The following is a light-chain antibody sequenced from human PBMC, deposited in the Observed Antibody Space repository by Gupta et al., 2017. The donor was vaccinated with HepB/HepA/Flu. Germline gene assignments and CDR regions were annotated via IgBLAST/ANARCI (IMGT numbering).Light chain of an antibody. CDR3: FSTDNKNNYRV. Sequence: SHELTQPPSVSVSPGQTARITCSGDDLPRQYAYWFHQKSGQAPILVIYEDSKRPSGIPDRFSGSTSGTTATLTVSGAQVEDEGDYFCFSTDNKNNYRVFGGGTKLTVL. V-gene: IGLV3-10*01. J-gene: IGLJ2*01. CDR1: DLPRQY. CDR2: EDS.